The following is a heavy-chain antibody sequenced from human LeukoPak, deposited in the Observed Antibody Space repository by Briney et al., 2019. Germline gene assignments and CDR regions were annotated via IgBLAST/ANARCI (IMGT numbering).Heavy chain of an antibody. CDR1: GFTFATYW. Sequence: GGSLRLSCSASGFTFATYWMSWVRQAPGKGLEWVANMNQDGSQKYYVDSVKGRFTISRDNAKSSLYVQMDSLRAEDTAVYYCARSGSDFDYWGQGTLVTVS. CDR3: ARSGSDFDY. J-gene: IGHJ4*02. CDR2: MNQDGSQK. V-gene: IGHV3-7*01. D-gene: IGHD1-26*01.